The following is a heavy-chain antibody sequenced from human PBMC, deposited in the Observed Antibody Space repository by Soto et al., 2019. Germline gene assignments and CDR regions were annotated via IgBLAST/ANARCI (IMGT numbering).Heavy chain of an antibody. Sequence: QVQLVQSGAEVKEPGSSVKVSCKASGGSFTSYILTWVRQAPGQGLEWMGRIIPVLGVEYYAQKFQDRVTITADKSTNTAYMELSSLRSEDTAVYYCAESLIPGSATPSYYGIDVWGLGTTVTVSS. J-gene: IGHJ6*02. CDR1: GGSFTSYI. D-gene: IGHD2-15*01. CDR3: AESLIPGSATPSYYGIDV. V-gene: IGHV1-69*02. CDR2: IIPVLGVE.